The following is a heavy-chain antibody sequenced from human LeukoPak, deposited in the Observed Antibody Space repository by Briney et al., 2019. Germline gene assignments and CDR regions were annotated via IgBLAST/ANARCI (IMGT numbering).Heavy chain of an antibody. V-gene: IGHV3-23*01. J-gene: IGHJ4*02. D-gene: IGHD6-19*01. CDR3: ARDIAVAGPLDY. Sequence: PGGSLRLSCAASGFTLSSHAMSWVRQPPGKGLEWVSTISGNGGSTHYADSVKGRFTISRDNSKNTLYVQMNSLRAEDTAVYYCARDIAVAGPLDYWGQGTLVTVSS. CDR1: GFTLSSHA. CDR2: ISGNGGST.